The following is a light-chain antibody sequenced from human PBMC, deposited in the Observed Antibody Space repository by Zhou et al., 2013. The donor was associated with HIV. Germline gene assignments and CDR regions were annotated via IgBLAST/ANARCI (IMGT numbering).Light chain of an antibody. CDR3: QQYGNSPLYS. V-gene: IGKV3-20*01. CDR2: GAS. Sequence: EIVLTQSPGTLSLSPGERATLSCRASQSVTSELAWYQKKAGQPPRLLIYGASSRATGIPDRFSGTGSGTDFTLTISRLQAEDSAVYYCQQYGNSPLYSFGQGTKLEIK. J-gene: IGKJ2*01. CDR1: QSVTSE.